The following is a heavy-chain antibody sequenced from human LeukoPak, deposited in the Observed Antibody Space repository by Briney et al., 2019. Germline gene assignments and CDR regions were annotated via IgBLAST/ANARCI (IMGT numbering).Heavy chain of an antibody. Sequence: ASVKVSCKASGYTFTSYYMHWVRQAPGQGLEWMGWISAYNGNTNYAQKLQGRVTMTTDTSTSTAYMELRSLRSDDTAVYYCARGKYDILTGYLGYWGQGTLVTVSS. V-gene: IGHV1-18*04. CDR2: ISAYNGNT. D-gene: IGHD3-9*01. CDR1: GYTFTSYY. CDR3: ARGKYDILTGYLGY. J-gene: IGHJ4*02.